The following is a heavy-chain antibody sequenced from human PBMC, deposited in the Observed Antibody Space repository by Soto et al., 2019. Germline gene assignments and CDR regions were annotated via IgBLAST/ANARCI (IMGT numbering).Heavy chain of an antibody. D-gene: IGHD2-8*01. J-gene: IGHJ4*02. Sequence: EAQLVESGGGLVQPGGSLRLSYGASELMLRTYSLNWVRQAPGEGLEWVSSITSSSSTMYYADSVKGRFTNTRDNAKNSLYLQMNSLRAEDTAVYYCVREVEYCTNGVCFPYFDYWGQGTLVTVSS. CDR3: VREVEYCTNGVCFPYFDY. V-gene: IGHV3-48*01. CDR1: ELMLRTYS. CDR2: ITSSSSTM.